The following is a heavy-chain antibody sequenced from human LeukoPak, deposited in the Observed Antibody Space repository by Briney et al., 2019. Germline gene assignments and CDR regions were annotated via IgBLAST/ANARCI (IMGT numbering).Heavy chain of an antibody. D-gene: IGHD2-21*02. V-gene: IGHV1-69*04. CDR3: ASPAGCGGDCYVGRGMDV. CDR2: IIPILGIA. Sequence: ASVKVSCKASGGTFSSYAISWVRQAPGQGLEWMGRIIPILGIANYAQKFQGRVTITADKSTSTAYMELSSLRSEDTAVYYCASPAGCGGDCYVGRGMDVWGRGTLVTVSS. CDR1: GGTFSSYA. J-gene: IGHJ2*01.